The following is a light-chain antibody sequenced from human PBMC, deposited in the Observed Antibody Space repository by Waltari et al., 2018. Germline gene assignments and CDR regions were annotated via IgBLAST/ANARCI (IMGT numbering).Light chain of an antibody. CDR3: VTCDDGLDAGV. Sequence: QSVLTHSPSASGNPGPRVTISCSGGNSNIGFYSVSWYHQLPGMAPTLLIHSSSQGPSGVPDVFSGFTAATSASLATSGLQSEDEADYYCVTCDDGLDAGVFGGGTKLTVL. CDR2: SSS. J-gene: IGLJ3*02. V-gene: IGLV1-44*01. CDR1: NSNIGFYS.